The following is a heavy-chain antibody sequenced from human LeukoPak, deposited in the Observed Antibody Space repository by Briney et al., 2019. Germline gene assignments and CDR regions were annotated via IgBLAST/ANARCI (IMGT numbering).Heavy chain of an antibody. J-gene: IGHJ6*02. V-gene: IGHV3-48*01. CDR1: GFTFSSYS. CDR3: ARAHRGYDSSGYYYSYYYYGMDV. CDR2: ISSSSSTI. D-gene: IGHD3-22*01. Sequence: GGSLRLSCAASGFTFSSYSMNWVRQAPGKGLEWVSYISSSSSTIYYADSVKGRFTISRDNAKNSLYLQMSSLRAEDTAVYYCARAHRGYDSSGYYYSYYYYGMDVWGQGTTVTVSS.